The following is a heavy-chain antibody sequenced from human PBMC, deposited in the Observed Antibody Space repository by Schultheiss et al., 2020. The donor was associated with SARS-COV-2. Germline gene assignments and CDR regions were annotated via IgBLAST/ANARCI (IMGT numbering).Heavy chain of an antibody. D-gene: IGHD3-22*01. Sequence: SQTLSLTCTVSGGSISSGGYYWSWIRQHPGKGLEWIGYIYYSGSTNYNPSLKSRVTISVDTSKNQFSLKLSSVTAADTAVYYCARRIINYYDVRGYFQHWGQGTLVTVSS. CDR2: IYYSGST. CDR3: ARRIINYYDVRGYFQH. J-gene: IGHJ1*01. CDR1: GGSISSGGYY. V-gene: IGHV4-61*08.